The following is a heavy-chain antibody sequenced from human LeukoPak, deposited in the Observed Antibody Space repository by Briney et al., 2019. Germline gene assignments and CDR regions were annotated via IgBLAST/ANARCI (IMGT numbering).Heavy chain of an antibody. D-gene: IGHD5-24*01. CDR2: INHSGST. Sequence: SETLSLTCAVYGGSFSGYYWSWIRQPPGKGLEWIGEINHSGSTNYNPSLKSRVTMTRDTSTSTVYMELSSLRSEDTAVYYCARGSFSGAATTKPKGAFDIWGQGTMVTVSS. CDR3: ARGSFSGAATTKPKGAFDI. CDR1: GGSFSGYY. J-gene: IGHJ3*02. V-gene: IGHV4-34*01.